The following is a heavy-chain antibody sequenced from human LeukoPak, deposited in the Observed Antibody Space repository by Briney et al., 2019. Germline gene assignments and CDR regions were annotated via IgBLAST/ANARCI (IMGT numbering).Heavy chain of an antibody. CDR1: GFTFGDYA. D-gene: IGHD2-8*01. Sequence: GGSLRLSCTASGFTFGDYAMSWVRQAPGKGLEWVGFIRSKAYGGTTEYAASVKGRFTISRDDSKSIAYLQMNSLKTEDTAAYYCTRAESAYCTNGVCYDYWGQGTLVTVSS. V-gene: IGHV3-49*04. CDR2: IRSKAYGGTT. J-gene: IGHJ4*02. CDR3: TRAESAYCTNGVCYDY.